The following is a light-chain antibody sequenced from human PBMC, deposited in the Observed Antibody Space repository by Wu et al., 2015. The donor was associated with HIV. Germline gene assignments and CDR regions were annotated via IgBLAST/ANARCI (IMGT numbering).Light chain of an antibody. CDR3: HHYGDSPLGN. CDR2: GAS. CDR1: QSVDSDY. V-gene: IGKV3-20*01. J-gene: IGKJ2*01. Sequence: EIVLTQSPGTLSLSPGERATLSCRASQSVDSDYLAWYQQKPGQAPRLVIYGASSRATGVPDRFSGSGSGTDFTLTISRLEPEDFAVYYCHHYGDSPLGNFGQGTKLEIK.